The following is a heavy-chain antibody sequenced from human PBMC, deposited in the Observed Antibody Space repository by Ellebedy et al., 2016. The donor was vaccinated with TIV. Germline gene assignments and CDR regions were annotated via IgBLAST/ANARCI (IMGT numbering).Heavy chain of an antibody. CDR1: GFTFSSYA. CDR2: ISGSGGST. V-gene: IGHV3-23*01. CDR3: AREGWSSSGWDV. D-gene: IGHD6-19*01. J-gene: IGHJ6*02. Sequence: GESLKISXAASGFTFSSYAMSWVRQAPGKGLEWVSAISGSGGSTYYADSVKGRFTISRDNARNSLYLQMNSLRAEDTAVYYCAREGWSSSGWDVWGQGTTVTVSS.